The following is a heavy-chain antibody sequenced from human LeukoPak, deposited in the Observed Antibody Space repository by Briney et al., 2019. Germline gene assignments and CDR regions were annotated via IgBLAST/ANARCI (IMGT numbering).Heavy chain of an antibody. CDR3: AREAAAGTYYFDY. V-gene: IGHV4-59*01. CDR2: IYYSGST. D-gene: IGHD6-13*01. CDR1: GGSISSYY. Sequence: SETLSLTCTVSGGSISSYYWSWIRQPPGKGLEGIGYIYYSGSTNYNPSRKSRVTISVDTSKNQFSLKLSSVTAADTAVYYCAREAAAGTYYFDYWGQGNLVTVSS. J-gene: IGHJ4*02.